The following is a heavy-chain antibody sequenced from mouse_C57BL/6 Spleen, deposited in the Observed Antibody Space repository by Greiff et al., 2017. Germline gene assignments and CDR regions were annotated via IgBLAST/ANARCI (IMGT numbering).Heavy chain of an antibody. CDR2: IWSDGST. J-gene: IGHJ1*03. V-gene: IGHV2-6-1*01. D-gene: IGHD3-3*01. Sequence: VQRVESGPGLVAPSQSLSITCTVSGFSLTSYGVHWVRQPPGKGLEWLVVIWSDGSTTYNSALKSRLSISKDNSKSQVFLKMNSLQTDDTAMYYCARHERGRGGYWYFEVWGTGTTVTVSS. CDR1: GFSLTSYG. CDR3: ARHERGRGGYWYFEV.